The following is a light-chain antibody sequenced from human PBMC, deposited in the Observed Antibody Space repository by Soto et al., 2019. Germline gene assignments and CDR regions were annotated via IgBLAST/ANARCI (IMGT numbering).Light chain of an antibody. CDR3: AVWDDSLDAVV. CDR2: SND. CDR1: SSNIGDNT. Sequence: QSVLTQPPSASGTPGQSVTISCSGSSSNIGDNTVNWYQQLPGTAPKLLIYSNDQRSSGVPDRFSGSKSGTSASLAISGLQSEDEADYYCAVWDDSLDAVVFGGGTKVTVL. J-gene: IGLJ2*01. V-gene: IGLV1-44*01.